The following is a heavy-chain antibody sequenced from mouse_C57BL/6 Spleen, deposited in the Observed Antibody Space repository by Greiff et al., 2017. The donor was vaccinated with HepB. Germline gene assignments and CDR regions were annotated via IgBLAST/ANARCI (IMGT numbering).Heavy chain of an antibody. CDR1: GYTFTDYY. CDR2: INPYNGGT. CDR3: ARSYSNYDSFDY. D-gene: IGHD2-5*01. Sequence: VHVKQSGPVLVKPGASVKMSCKASGYTFTDYYMNWVKQSHGKSLKWIGVINPYNGGTSYNQKFKGKATLTVDKSSSTAYMELNSLTSEDSAVYYCARSYSNYDSFDYWGQGTTLTVSS. J-gene: IGHJ2*01. V-gene: IGHV1-19*01.